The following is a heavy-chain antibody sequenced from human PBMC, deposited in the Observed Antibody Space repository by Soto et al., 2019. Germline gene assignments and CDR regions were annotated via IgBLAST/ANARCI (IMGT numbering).Heavy chain of an antibody. D-gene: IGHD3-22*01. V-gene: IGHV3-23*01. J-gene: IGHJ4*02. CDR2: ISGSGGST. Sequence: EVQLLESGGGLVQPGGSLRLTCAASGFTFSSYAMSWVRQAPGKGLEWVSAISGSGGSTYYADSVKGRFTISRDNSKNTLYLQMNSLRAEDTAVYYCAKDPLYDSSGSNFDYWGQGTLVTVSS. CDR1: GFTFSSYA. CDR3: AKDPLYDSSGSNFDY.